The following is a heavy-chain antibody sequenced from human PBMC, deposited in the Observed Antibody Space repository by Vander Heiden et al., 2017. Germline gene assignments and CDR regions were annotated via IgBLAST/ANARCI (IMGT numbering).Heavy chain of an antibody. CDR1: GFTFSSYG. D-gene: IGHD3-10*01. V-gene: IGHV3-30*18. CDR3: AKSGGGYYGSGSYGNFDY. J-gene: IGHJ4*02. CDR2: ISYDGSNK. Sequence: QVQLVESGGGVVQPGRSLRLSCAASGFTFSSYGMPWFRQAPGKGLEWVAVISYDGSNKYDADSVKGRFTISRDNSKNTLYLQMNSLRAEDTAVYYCAKSGGGYYGSGSYGNFDYWGQGTLVTVSS.